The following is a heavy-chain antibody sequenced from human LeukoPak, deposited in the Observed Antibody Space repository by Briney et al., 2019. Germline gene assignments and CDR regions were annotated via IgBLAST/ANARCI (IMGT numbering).Heavy chain of an antibody. CDR1: GYSISSGYY. J-gene: IGHJ2*01. D-gene: IGHD4-17*01. V-gene: IGHV4-38-2*02. CDR3: ARRAGGFYGHTYGDYGFRHWYFDL. Sequence: PSETLSLTCTVSGYSISSGYYWGWIRQPPGKGLEWIGSIYHSGSTYYNPSLKSRVTISVDTSKNQFSLKLSSVTAADTAVYYCARRAGGFYGHTYGDYGFRHWYFDLWGRGTLVTVSS. CDR2: IYHSGST.